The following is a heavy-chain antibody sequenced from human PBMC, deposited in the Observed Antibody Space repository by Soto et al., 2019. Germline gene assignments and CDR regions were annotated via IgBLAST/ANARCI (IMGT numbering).Heavy chain of an antibody. D-gene: IGHD3-22*01. CDR3: ARDQYYDSSGYPPSSYGMDV. CDR1: GFTFDDYG. V-gene: IGHV3-20*04. J-gene: IGHJ6*02. CDR2: INWNGGST. Sequence: GGSLRLSCAASGFTFDDYGMSWVRQAPGKGLEWVSGINWNGGSTGYADSVKGRFTISRDNAKNSLYLQMNSLRAEDTALYYCARDQYYDSSGYPPSSYGMDVWDQGTTVTVSS.